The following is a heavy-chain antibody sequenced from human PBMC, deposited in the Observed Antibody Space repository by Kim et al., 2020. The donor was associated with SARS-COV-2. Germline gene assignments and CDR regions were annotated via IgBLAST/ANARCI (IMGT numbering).Heavy chain of an antibody. D-gene: IGHD3-10*01. Sequence: ASVKVSCKASGYTFTSNGISWVRQAPGQGLEWMGWISGYNGNTNYAQKLQGRVTLTTDTSTSTAYMELRSLRSDDTAVYYCARDPYYYASGSHPQLDYWGQGTLVTVSS. CDR1: GYTFTSNG. J-gene: IGHJ4*02. CDR3: ARDPYYYASGSHPQLDY. CDR2: ISGYNGNT. V-gene: IGHV1-18*04.